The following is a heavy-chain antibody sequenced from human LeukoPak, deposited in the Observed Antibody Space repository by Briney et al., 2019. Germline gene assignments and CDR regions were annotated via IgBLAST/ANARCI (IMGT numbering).Heavy chain of an antibody. V-gene: IGHV3-23*01. CDR3: AKESLDTYSSGWYGRDY. CDR1: GFTFSSYA. Sequence: PGGSLRLSCAASGFTFSSYAMSWVRQAPGKGLEWVSAISGSGGSTYYAGSVKGRFTISRDNSKNTLYLQMNSLRAEDTAVYYCAKESLDTYSSGWYGRDYWGQGTLVTVSS. CDR2: ISGSGGST. D-gene: IGHD6-19*01. J-gene: IGHJ4*02.